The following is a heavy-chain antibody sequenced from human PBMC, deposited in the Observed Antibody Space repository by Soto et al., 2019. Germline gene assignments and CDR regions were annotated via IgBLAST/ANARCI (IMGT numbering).Heavy chain of an antibody. D-gene: IGHD2-2*01. J-gene: IGHJ6*02. V-gene: IGHV3-33*01. Sequence: PGGSLRLSCAASGFTFSSYGMHWVRQAPGKGLEWVAVIWYDGSNKYYADSVKGRFTISRDNSKNTVFLQMNSLRAEDTAVYYCARDLGYCSSTGCPDFYAMDVWGQGTTVTVSS. CDR1: GFTFSSYG. CDR3: ARDLGYCSSTGCPDFYAMDV. CDR2: IWYDGSNK.